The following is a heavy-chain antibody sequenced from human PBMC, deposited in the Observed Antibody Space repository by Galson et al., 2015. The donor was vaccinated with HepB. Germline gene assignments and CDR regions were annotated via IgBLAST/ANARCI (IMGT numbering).Heavy chain of an antibody. D-gene: IGHD5-18*01. J-gene: IGHJ4*02. CDR3: AADDIQMFR. V-gene: IGHV1-58*01. Sequence: SVKVSCKASGFTFSNSAVQWVRQARGPRLEWIGWIVVGSGNPNYAQKFHVRVTITRDMSTSTAYMELSSLRSDDTAVYYCAADDIQMFRWGQGTLVTVSS. CDR2: IVVGSGNP. CDR1: GFTFSNSA.